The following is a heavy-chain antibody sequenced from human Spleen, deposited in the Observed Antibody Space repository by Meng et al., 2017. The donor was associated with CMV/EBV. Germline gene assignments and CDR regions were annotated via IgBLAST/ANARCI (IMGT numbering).Heavy chain of an antibody. CDR2: ISTSSTTI. CDR3: VGRALDF. V-gene: IGHV3-11*04. Sequence: GESLKISCAASGFTFSDYYMTWIRQAPGKGLEWVSNISTSSTTIYYADSVKGRFTISRDNAKSSLYLQMNSLRAEDTAVYYCVGRALDFWGQGTVVTVSS. CDR1: GFTFSDYY. J-gene: IGHJ4*02.